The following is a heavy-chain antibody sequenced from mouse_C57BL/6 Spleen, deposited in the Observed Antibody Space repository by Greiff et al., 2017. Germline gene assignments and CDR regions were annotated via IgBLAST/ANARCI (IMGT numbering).Heavy chain of an antibody. Sequence: QVQLQQSGAELARPGASVKLSCKASGYTFTSYWISWVKQRTGQGLEWIGEIYPRSGSTYYNEKFKGKATLTADKSSSTAYMELRSLTSEDSAVYFWVNSGDYYSYEFDYWGQGTTVTVSA. CDR2: IYPRSGST. J-gene: IGHJ3*01. CDR1: GYTFTSYW. CDR3: VNSGDYYSYEFDY. D-gene: IGHD2-12*01. V-gene: IGHV1-81*01.